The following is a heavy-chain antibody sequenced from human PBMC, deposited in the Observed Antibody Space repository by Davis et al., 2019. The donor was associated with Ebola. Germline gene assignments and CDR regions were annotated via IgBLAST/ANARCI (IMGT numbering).Heavy chain of an antibody. V-gene: IGHV3-21*01. Sequence: GSLKISCAASGFTFSSYSMNWVRQAPGKGLEWVSSISSSSSYIYYADSVKGRFTISRDNAKNSLYLQMNSLRAEDTAVYYCARDQGLATMGFDYWGQGTLVTVSS. CDR3: ARDQGLATMGFDY. D-gene: IGHD5-12*01. CDR2: ISSSSSYI. J-gene: IGHJ4*02. CDR1: GFTFSSYS.